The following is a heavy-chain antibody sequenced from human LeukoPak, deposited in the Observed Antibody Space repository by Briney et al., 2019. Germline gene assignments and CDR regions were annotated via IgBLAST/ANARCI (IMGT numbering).Heavy chain of an antibody. CDR3: AKNRGGIAAARDY. CDR2: IRYDGSDI. V-gene: IGHV3-30*02. Sequence: PGGSLRLSCAASGFTFNHYGILWVRQAPGKGLEWLSFIRYDGSDIFYADSVKDRFTISRDNSKNTVYLQMTNLRVEDTATYFCAKNRGGIAAARDYWGQGTLVTVSS. CDR1: GFTFNHYG. D-gene: IGHD6-13*01. J-gene: IGHJ4*02.